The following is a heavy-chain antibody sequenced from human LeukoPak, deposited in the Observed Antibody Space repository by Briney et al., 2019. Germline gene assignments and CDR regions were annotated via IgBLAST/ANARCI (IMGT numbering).Heavy chain of an antibody. CDR2: IYHSGST. CDR3: ARANSNYRYYYYYMDV. J-gene: IGHJ6*03. D-gene: IGHD4-11*01. Sequence: SETLSLTCAGSGYSISSGYYWGWIRQPPGKGLEWIGSIYHSGSTYYNPSLKSRVTISVDTSKNQFSLKLSSVTAADTAVYYCARANSNYRYYYYYMDVWGKGTTVTVSS. V-gene: IGHV4-38-2*01. CDR1: GYSISSGYY.